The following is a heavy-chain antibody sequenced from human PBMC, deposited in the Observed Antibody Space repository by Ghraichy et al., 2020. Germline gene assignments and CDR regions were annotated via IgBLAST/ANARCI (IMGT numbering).Heavy chain of an antibody. V-gene: IGHV3-48*04. J-gene: IGHJ4*02. Sequence: LSLTCAASGFTFSSYSMNWVRQAPGKGLEWVSYISSSSSTIYYADSVKGRFTISRDNAKNSLYLQMNSLRAEDTAVYYCARQYCSGGSCYSLDYWGQGTLVTVSS. CDR2: ISSSSSTI. D-gene: IGHD2-15*01. CDR3: ARQYCSGGSCYSLDY. CDR1: GFTFSSYS.